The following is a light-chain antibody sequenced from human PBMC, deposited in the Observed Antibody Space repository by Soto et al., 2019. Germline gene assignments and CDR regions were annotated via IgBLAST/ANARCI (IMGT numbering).Light chain of an antibody. Sequence: AIQMPQSPSSLPASVGDRVTVTCRASQGIRDELGWYQQKAEKAPNLLISAASRLQSGVPSRFSGRGSGTDFTLTISSLQPEDFATYYCLQDYDYPRTFGQGTKVDIK. J-gene: IGKJ1*01. V-gene: IGKV1-6*01. CDR2: AAS. CDR3: LQDYDYPRT. CDR1: QGIRDE.